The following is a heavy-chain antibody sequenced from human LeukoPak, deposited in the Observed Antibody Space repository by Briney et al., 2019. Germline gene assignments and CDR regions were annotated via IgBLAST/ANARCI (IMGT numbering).Heavy chain of an antibody. Sequence: SETLSLTCTVSGGSISSSDYYWSWIRQPPGKGGDWIGYIYYSGSTYYNPSLKSRVTISVDTSKNQFSLKLSSVTAADTAVYYCAREASGSSDFDYWGQGTLVTVSS. CDR3: AREASGSSDFDY. V-gene: IGHV4-30-4*01. D-gene: IGHD3-10*01. CDR1: GGSISSSDYY. J-gene: IGHJ4*02. CDR2: IYYSGST.